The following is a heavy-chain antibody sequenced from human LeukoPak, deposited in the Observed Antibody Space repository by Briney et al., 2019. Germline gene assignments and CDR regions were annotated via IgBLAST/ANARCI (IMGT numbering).Heavy chain of an antibody. CDR2: IYPGDSDT. CDR1: GYSFTSYW. V-gene: IGHV5-51*01. J-gene: IGHJ4*02. Sequence: GESLKISCKASGYSFTSYWIGWVRQIPGEGLEWMGIIYPGDSDTKYSPSFQGQVTISADKSISTAYLQWSSLKASDTAMYYCARHLGDFWSGYYNNWGQGTLVTVSS. CDR3: ARHLGDFWSGYYNN. D-gene: IGHD3-3*01.